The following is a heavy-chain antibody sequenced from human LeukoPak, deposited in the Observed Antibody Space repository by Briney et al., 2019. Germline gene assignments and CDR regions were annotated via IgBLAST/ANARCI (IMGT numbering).Heavy chain of an antibody. Sequence: SETLSLTCTVSGGSISTYYWSWIRQPPGKGLQWIGYLYYSGSTNYNPSLKSRVTISVDTSKNQFSLKLSSVTAADTAVYYCARFNCDSSSYYMDVWGKGTTVTVSS. CDR1: GGSISTYY. D-gene: IGHD3-22*01. V-gene: IGHV4-59*01. CDR2: LYYSGST. CDR3: ARFNCDSSSYYMDV. J-gene: IGHJ6*03.